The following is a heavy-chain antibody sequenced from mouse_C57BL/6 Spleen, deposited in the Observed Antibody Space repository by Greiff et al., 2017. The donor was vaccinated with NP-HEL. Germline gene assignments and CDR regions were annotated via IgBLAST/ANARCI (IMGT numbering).Heavy chain of an antibody. J-gene: IGHJ3*01. CDR1: GYSFTSYY. Sequence: QVQLQQSGPELVKPGASVKISCKASGYSFTSYYIHWVKQRPGQGLEWIGWIYPGSGNTKYNEKFKGKATLTADTSSSTAYMQLSSLTSEDSAVYYCARDYDYSGFAYWGQGTLVTVSA. V-gene: IGHV1-66*01. D-gene: IGHD2-4*01. CDR3: ARDYDYSGFAY. CDR2: IYPGSGNT.